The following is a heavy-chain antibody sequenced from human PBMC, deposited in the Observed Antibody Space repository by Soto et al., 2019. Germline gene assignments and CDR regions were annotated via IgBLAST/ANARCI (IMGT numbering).Heavy chain of an antibody. CDR2: IIPIFGTA. CDR3: ARGYYYDSSGYGPFDY. D-gene: IGHD3-22*01. CDR1: GGTFSSYA. Sequence: SLKVSCKASGGTFSSYAISWVRQAPGQGLEWMGGIIPIFGTANYAQKFQGRVTITADESTSTAYMELSSLRSEDTAVYYCARGYYYDSSGYGPFDYWGKGTLVTVSS. V-gene: IGHV1-69*13. J-gene: IGHJ4*02.